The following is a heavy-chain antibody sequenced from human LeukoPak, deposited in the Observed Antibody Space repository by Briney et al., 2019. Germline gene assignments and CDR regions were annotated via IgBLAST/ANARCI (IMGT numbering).Heavy chain of an antibody. D-gene: IGHD2-21*02. Sequence: ASVKVSCKASGYTFTSYYMHWGRQAPGQGPEWMGIINPSGGDTTYVQKFQGRVTMTRDTSTTTVYMELSSLTSEDTAVYYCARGGCGDSAAPFDDWGQGTLVPVSS. CDR3: ARGGCGDSAAPFDD. CDR2: INPSGGDT. V-gene: IGHV1-46*01. CDR1: GYTFTSYY. J-gene: IGHJ4*02.